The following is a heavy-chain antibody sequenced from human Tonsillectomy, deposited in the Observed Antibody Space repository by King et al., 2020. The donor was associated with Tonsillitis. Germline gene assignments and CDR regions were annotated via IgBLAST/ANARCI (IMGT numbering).Heavy chain of an antibody. Sequence: VQLVESGGGVVQPGRSLRLSCAASGFTFSSYAMHWVRQAPGKGLEWVAVISYDGSNNYYADSVKGRFTIYRDNSKNTLYLQMNSLRAEDTAVYYCARDSTDYSYYYYMDVWGKGTTVTVSS. V-gene: IGHV3-30*17. CDR1: GFTFSSYA. D-gene: IGHD2-21*02. CDR2: ISYDGSNN. CDR3: ARDSTDYSYYYYMDV. J-gene: IGHJ6*03.